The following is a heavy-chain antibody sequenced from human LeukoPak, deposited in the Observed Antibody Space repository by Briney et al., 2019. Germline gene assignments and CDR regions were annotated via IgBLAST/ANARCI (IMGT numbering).Heavy chain of an antibody. J-gene: IGHJ4*02. V-gene: IGHV1-46*01. CDR3: ARSGIQYYFDY. Sequence: ASVKVSCKASGYTFTSYYMHWVRQAPGQGLEWMGIINPSGGSTSYAQKFQGRVTMTRDTSTSTVYIELSSLRSEDTAVYYCARSGIQYYFDYWGQGTLVTVSS. CDR1: GYTFTSYY. CDR2: INPSGGST. D-gene: IGHD3-10*01.